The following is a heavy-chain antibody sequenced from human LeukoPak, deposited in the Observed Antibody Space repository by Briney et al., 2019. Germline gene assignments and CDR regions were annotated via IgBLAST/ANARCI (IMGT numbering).Heavy chain of an antibody. CDR3: ARGIWSASRASYYMDV. D-gene: IGHD3-3*01. CDR2: ISSSSSYI. J-gene: IGHJ6*03. CDR1: GFTFSSYG. V-gene: IGHV3-21*01. Sequence: PGGTLRLSCAASGFTFSSYGMSWVRQAPGKGLEWVSSISSSSSYIYYADSVKGRFTISRDNAKNSLYLQMNSLRAEDTAVYYCARGIWSASRASYYMDVWGKGTTVTVSS.